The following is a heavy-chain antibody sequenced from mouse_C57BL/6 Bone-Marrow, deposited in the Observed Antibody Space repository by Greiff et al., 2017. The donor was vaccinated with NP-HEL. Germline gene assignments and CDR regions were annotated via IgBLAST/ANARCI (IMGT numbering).Heavy chain of an antibody. J-gene: IGHJ1*03. CDR3: ARRETGHWYFDV. CDR2: ISYSGST. Sequence: DVQLQESGPGLAKPSQTLSLTCSVTGYSITSDYWNWIRIFPGNKLEYMGYISYSGSTYYNPSLKSRISITRDTSKNQYYLQLNSVTTEDTATYYCARRETGHWYFDVWGTGTTVTVSS. CDR1: GYSITSDY. V-gene: IGHV3-8*01.